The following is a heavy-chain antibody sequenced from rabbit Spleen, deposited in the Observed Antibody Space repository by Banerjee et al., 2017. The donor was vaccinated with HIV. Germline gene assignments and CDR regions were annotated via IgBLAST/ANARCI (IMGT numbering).Heavy chain of an antibody. D-gene: IGHD1-1*01. Sequence: QSLEESGGDLVKPGASLTLTCIASGVSFSGDSYMCWVRQAPGKGLEWIACIDTGSSGFTYFASWAKGRFTISKTSSTTVTLQMTSLTAADTATYFCARDTSSSFSSYGMDLWGQGTLVT. CDR2: IDTGSSGFT. CDR3: ARDTSSSFSSYGMDL. J-gene: IGHJ6*01. V-gene: IGHV1S40*01. CDR1: GVSFSGDSY.